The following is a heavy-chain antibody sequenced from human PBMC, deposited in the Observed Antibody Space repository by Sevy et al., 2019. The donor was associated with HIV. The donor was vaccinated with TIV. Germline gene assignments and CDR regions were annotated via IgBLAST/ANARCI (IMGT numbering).Heavy chain of an antibody. CDR3: ARSRAAAGTLRWLRYFDY. V-gene: IGHV3-21*01. CDR1: GFTFRNYI. Sequence: GGSLRLSCAASGFTFRNYIMNWARQAPGKGLEWVPSISSSSSSIYYAGSVKGRFTISRDNAKNSLYLQMNSLRAADTAIYYCARSRAAAGTLRWLRYFDYWGQGTLVTVSS. J-gene: IGHJ4*02. CDR2: ISSSSSSI. D-gene: IGHD6-13*01.